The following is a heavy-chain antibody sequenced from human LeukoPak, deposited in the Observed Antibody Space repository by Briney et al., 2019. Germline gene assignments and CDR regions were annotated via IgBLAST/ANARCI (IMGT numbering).Heavy chain of an antibody. V-gene: IGHV4-59*08. CDR2: IYYSGST. J-gene: IGHJ4*02. CDR1: GXSISGYY. CDR3: ARGTDPTAFDY. Sequence: NPSGTLSLTCTVPGXSISGYYRSWIRQPPGKGLESIGYIYYSGSTNYNPSLKSRVAISVDTSKNQFSLKLRSVTGADTAVYYCARGTDPTAFDYWGQGTLVTVSS.